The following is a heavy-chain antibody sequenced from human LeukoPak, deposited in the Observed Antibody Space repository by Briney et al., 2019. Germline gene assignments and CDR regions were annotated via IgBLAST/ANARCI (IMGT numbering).Heavy chain of an antibody. J-gene: IGHJ4*02. CDR2: IHYSGST. V-gene: IGHV4-59*01. CDR1: GGSISSYY. Sequence: PSETLSLTCTVSGGSISSYYWSWIRQPPGKGLEWIGYIHYSGSTNYNPSLKSRVTISVDTSKNQFSLKLSSVTAADTAVYYCARGGSGYRFDSWGQGTPVTVSS. CDR3: ARGGSGYRFDS. D-gene: IGHD3-22*01.